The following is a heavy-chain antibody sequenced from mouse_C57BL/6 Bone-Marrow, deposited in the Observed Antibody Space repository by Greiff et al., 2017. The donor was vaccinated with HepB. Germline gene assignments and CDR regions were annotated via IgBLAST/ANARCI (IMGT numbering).Heavy chain of an antibody. CDR3: ARRGIHYYGSIYAMDY. J-gene: IGHJ4*01. CDR2: IWSGGST. V-gene: IGHV2-2*01. D-gene: IGHD1-1*01. Sequence: VQLQQSGPGLVQPSQSLSITCTVSGFSLTSYGVHWVRPSPGKGLEWLGVIWSGGSTDYNAAFISRLSISKDNSKSQVFFKMNSLKADDTAIYYCARRGIHYYGSIYAMDYWGQGTSVTVSS. CDR1: GFSLTSYG.